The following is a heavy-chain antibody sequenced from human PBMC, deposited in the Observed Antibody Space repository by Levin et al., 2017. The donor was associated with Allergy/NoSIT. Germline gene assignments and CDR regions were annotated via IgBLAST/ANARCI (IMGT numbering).Heavy chain of an antibody. V-gene: IGHV4-59*01. CDR2: FHYSGST. D-gene: IGHD3-10*01. CDR3: ARDRGSGANFDY. Sequence: KASETLSLTCTVSGGSISSYYWSWVRQPPGKGLEWIGYFHYSGSTNYNPSLKSRVTISVDTSKNQFSLKLSSVTAADTAVYYCARDRGSGANFDYWGQGTLVTVSS. CDR1: GGSISSYY. J-gene: IGHJ4*02.